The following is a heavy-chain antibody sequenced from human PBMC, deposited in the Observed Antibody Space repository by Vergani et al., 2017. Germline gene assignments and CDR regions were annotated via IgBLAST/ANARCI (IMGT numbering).Heavy chain of an antibody. Sequence: QMQLVQSGPEVKKPGTSVKVSCKASGFTFTSSAMQWVRQARGQRLEWIGWIVVGSGNTNYAQKFQERVTITRDMSTSTAYMELSSLTSEDTAVYYCARVSGYYDFWSGYSPLYYFDYWGQGTLVTVSS. CDR1: GFTFTSSA. V-gene: IGHV1-58*02. D-gene: IGHD3-3*01. J-gene: IGHJ4*02. CDR3: ARVSGYYDFWSGYSPLYYFDY. CDR2: IVVGSGNT.